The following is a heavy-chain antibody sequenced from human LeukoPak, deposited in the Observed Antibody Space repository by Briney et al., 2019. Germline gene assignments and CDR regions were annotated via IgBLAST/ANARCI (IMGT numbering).Heavy chain of an antibody. Sequence: PSETLSLTCSVSGGSVISFYWGWIRQPPGKGLEWLGHIHNSGTTNYNPSLKSPVTISLDTSNNQFSLNLRSVTAGDTAVYFCARDRGRVRYGDAFEFWGQGKMVTVSS. CDR1: GGSVISFY. V-gene: IGHV4-59*02. CDR3: ARDRGRVRYGDAFEF. D-gene: IGHD4-17*01. CDR2: IHNSGTT. J-gene: IGHJ3*01.